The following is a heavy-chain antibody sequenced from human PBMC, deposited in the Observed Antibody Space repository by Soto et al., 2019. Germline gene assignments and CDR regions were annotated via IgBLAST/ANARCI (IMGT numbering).Heavy chain of an antibody. Sequence: EVQLVESGGGLVQPGGSVRLSCAASGLTFSSYSMNWVRQAPGKGLEWVSYISSSSSTIYYADSVKGRFTISRDNAKNSLYLQMNSLRAEDTAVYYCARVVVTTFLSGMDVWGQGTTVTVSS. J-gene: IGHJ6*02. CDR2: ISSSSSTI. CDR3: ARVVVTTFLSGMDV. V-gene: IGHV3-48*01. CDR1: GLTFSSYS. D-gene: IGHD2-15*01.